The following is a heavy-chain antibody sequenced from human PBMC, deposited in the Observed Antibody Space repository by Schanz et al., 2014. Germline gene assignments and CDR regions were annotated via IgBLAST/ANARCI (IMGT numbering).Heavy chain of an antibody. CDR1: GGTFSSYS. J-gene: IGHJ4*02. CDR3: ARGYGDSPTDF. Sequence: QILLVQPGPEVKKPGASVTVSCKASGGTFSSYSISWVRQAPGQGLEWMGRIIPILGIANYAQKFQGRVTITADRSTSTAYMELSSLRSEDTAVYYCARGYGDSPTDFWGQGTLVTVSS. CDR2: IIPILGIA. V-gene: IGHV1-69*02. D-gene: IGHD4-17*01.